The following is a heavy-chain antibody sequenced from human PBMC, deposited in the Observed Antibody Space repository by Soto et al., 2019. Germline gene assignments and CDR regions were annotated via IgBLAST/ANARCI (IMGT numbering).Heavy chain of an antibody. Sequence: GGSLRLSCAASGFTFSSYAMHWVRQAPGKGLEWVAVISYDGSNKYYADSEKGRFTISRYNSKNTLYLQMNSLRAEDTAVYYGARDGGGSSSWYYWGQGPLVTVSS. D-gene: IGHD6-13*01. CDR1: GFTFSSYA. CDR3: ARDGGGSSSWYY. CDR2: ISYDGSNK. J-gene: IGHJ4*02. V-gene: IGHV3-30*04.